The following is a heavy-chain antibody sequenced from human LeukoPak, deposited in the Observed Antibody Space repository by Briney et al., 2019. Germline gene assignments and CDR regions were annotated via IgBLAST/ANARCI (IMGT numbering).Heavy chain of an antibody. CDR1: GITLSNYG. CDR2: ISDSGVRT. D-gene: IGHD3-22*01. Sequence: GGSLRLSCAVSGITLSNYGMSWARQAPGKGRDWLAVISDSGVRTNYADSVKGRFTISRDNPKNTLYLQMNSLRAEDTAVYFCAKRGVVIRVILVGFHKEAYYFDSWGQGAWSPSPQ. V-gene: IGHV3-23*01. CDR3: AKRGVVIRVILVGFHKEAYYFDS. J-gene: IGHJ4*02.